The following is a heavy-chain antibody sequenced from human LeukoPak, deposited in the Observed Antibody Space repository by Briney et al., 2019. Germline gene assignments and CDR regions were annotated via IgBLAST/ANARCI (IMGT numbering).Heavy chain of an antibody. Sequence: GGSLRLSCAASGFTFSSYSMNWVRQAPGKGLEWVSSISSSSSYIYYADSVKGRFTISRDNAKNSLYLQMNSLRAEDTAVYYCARRVGYSYGYYYYYYMDVWGKGTTVTVSS. CDR2: ISSSSSYI. V-gene: IGHV3-21*01. D-gene: IGHD5-18*01. CDR1: GFTFSSYS. CDR3: ARRVGYSYGYYYYYYMDV. J-gene: IGHJ6*03.